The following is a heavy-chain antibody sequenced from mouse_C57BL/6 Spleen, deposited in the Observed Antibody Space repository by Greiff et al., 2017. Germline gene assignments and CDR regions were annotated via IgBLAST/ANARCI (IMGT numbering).Heavy chain of an antibody. D-gene: IGHD2-3*01. CDR2: IDPSDSYT. J-gene: IGHJ2*01. V-gene: IGHV1-59*01. CDR3: AEGIYDGSFDY. CDR1: GYTFTSYW. Sequence: QVQLQQPGAELVRPGTSVKLSCKASGYTFTSYWMHWVKQRPGQGLEWIGVIDPSDSYTNYNQKFKGKATLTVDTSSSTAYMQLSSLTSEDSAVYYCAEGIYDGSFDYWGQGTTLTVSS.